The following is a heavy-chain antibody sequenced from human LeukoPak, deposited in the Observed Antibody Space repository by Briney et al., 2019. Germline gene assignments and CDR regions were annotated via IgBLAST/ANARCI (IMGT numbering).Heavy chain of an antibody. CDR1: GFTFSSYA. CDR3: TTLGVTMIVVATGWFDP. D-gene: IGHD3-22*01. Sequence: GGSLRLSCAASGFTFSSYAMSWVRQAPGKGLEWVGRIKSKTDGGTTDYAAPVKGRFTISRDDSKNTLYLQMNSLKTEDTAVYYCTTLGVTMIVVATGWFDPWGQGTLVTVSS. J-gene: IGHJ5*02. CDR2: IKSKTDGGTT. V-gene: IGHV3-15*01.